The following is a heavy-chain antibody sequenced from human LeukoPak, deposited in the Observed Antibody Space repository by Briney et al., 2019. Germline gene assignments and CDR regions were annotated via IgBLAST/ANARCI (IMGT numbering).Heavy chain of an antibody. J-gene: IGHJ5*02. V-gene: IGHV3-53*01. Sequence: PGGSLRLSCAASGFTVCSNYMSWVRQAPGKGLEWVSVIYSGGSTYYADSVKGRFTISRDNSKNTVFLQMNSLRAEDTGVYYCANRISGSSSWGQGTLVTVSS. CDR2: IYSGGST. CDR3: ANRISGSSS. CDR1: GFTVCSNY. D-gene: IGHD3-10*01.